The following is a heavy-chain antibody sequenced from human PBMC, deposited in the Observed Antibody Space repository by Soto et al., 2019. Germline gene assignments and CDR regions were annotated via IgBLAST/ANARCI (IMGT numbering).Heavy chain of an antibody. Sequence: GGSLRLSCAASGFTFDDYGMSWVRQAPGKGLEWVSGINWNGGSTGYADSVKGRFTISRDNAKNSLYLQMNSLRAEDTALYHCARDGYGDYVNWFDPWGQGTLVTVSS. J-gene: IGHJ5*02. V-gene: IGHV3-20*01. D-gene: IGHD4-17*01. CDR2: INWNGGST. CDR1: GFTFDDYG. CDR3: ARDGYGDYVNWFDP.